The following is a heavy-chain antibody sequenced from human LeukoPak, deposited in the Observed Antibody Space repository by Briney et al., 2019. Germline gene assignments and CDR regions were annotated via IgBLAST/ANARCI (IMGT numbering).Heavy chain of an antibody. J-gene: IGHJ4*02. V-gene: IGHV3-20*04. Sequence: GGSLRLSCAASGFTFDDYGMSWVRQAPGKGLEWVSGINWNGGSTGYADSVRGRFIISRDNAKNSLYLQMNSLRAEDTALYYCARDGGYCGGDCYWDYWGQGTLVTVSS. CDR2: INWNGGST. CDR3: ARDGGYCGGDCYWDY. D-gene: IGHD2-21*02. CDR1: GFTFDDYG.